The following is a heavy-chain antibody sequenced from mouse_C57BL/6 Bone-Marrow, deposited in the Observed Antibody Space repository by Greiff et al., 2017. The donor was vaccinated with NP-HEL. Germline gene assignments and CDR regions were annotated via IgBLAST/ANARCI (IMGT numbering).Heavy chain of an antibody. CDR3: ARSVGRSWFAY. J-gene: IGHJ3*01. Sequence: VMLVESGAELARPGASVKLSCKASGYTFTSYGISWVKQRTGQGLEWIGEIYPRSGNTYYNEKFKGKATLTADKSSRTAYMELRSLTSEDSAVYFCARSVGRSWFAYWGQGTLVTVSA. CDR1: GYTFTSYG. CDR2: IYPRSGNT. V-gene: IGHV1-81*01. D-gene: IGHD4-1*01.